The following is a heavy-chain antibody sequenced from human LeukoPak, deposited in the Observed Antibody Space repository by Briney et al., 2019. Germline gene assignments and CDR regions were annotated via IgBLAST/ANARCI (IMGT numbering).Heavy chain of an antibody. V-gene: IGHV4-59*08. CDR1: GGSISSYY. J-gene: IGHJ1*01. D-gene: IGHD6-19*01. Sequence: KPSETLSLTCTVSGGSISSYYWSWIQQPPGKGLEWIGYIYYSGSTNYNPSLKSRVTISVDTSKNQFSLKLSSVTAADTAVYYCARHKYSSGWYLRASIPHWGQGTLVTVSS. CDR3: ARHKYSSGWYLRASIPH. CDR2: IYYSGST.